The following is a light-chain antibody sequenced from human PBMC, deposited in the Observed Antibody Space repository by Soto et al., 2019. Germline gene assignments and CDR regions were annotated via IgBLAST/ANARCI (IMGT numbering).Light chain of an antibody. CDR3: SSYAGSNIHYV. CDR2: EVS. Sequence: QCVLTQPASASGSPGRSVTISCTGTSSDVGGYNYVSWYQQHPGKAPKLMIYEVSKRPSGVPDRFSGSKSGNTASLTVSGLQAEDEADYYCSSYAGSNIHYVFGTGTKVTVL. V-gene: IGLV2-8*01. J-gene: IGLJ1*01. CDR1: SSDVGGYNY.